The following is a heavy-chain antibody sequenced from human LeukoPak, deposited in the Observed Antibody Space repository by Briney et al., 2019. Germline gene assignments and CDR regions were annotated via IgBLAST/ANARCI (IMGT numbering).Heavy chain of an antibody. CDR1: GFTFSSYA. CDR2: ISYDGSNK. V-gene: IGHV3-30-3*01. J-gene: IGHJ4*02. CDR3: ARVPLQWLAFDY. D-gene: IGHD6-19*01. Sequence: GGSLRLSCAASGFTFSSYAMHWVRQAPGKGLEWVALISYDGSNKYNEDSVKGRFTISRDHSKNTLYLQMNTLRVEDTAVYYCARVPLQWLAFDYWGQGTLVTVSS.